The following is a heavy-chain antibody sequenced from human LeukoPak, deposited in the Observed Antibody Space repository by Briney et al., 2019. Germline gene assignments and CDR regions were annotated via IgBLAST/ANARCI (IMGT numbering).Heavy chain of an antibody. CDR1: GFTFSNYA. CDR3: AKDITVVVTAIGY. CDR2: ISGRDIST. Sequence: GGSLRLSCVASGFTFSNYAMTWVRQTPGKGLEWVSTISGRDISTYYADSVKGRFTISRDNSKNTLYLQMNSLRAEDTAVYYCAKDITVVVTAIGYWGQGTLVTVSS. D-gene: IGHD2-21*02. J-gene: IGHJ4*02. V-gene: IGHV3-23*01.